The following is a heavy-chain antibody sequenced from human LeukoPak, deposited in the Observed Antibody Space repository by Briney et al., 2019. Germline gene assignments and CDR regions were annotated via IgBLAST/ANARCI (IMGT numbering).Heavy chain of an antibody. V-gene: IGHV3-49*03. D-gene: IGHD4-23*01. Sequence: GGSLRLSCTASGYAFGDYALSWFRQAPGKGLEWVSFIRSKTYSGTTHYAASVQGRFNISRDDSKGIAFLQMNSLKIEDTAVYYCARVDYGGAPRRNYWGQGTLVTVSS. CDR1: GYAFGDYA. CDR3: ARVDYGGAPRRNY. CDR2: IRSKTYSGTT. J-gene: IGHJ4*02.